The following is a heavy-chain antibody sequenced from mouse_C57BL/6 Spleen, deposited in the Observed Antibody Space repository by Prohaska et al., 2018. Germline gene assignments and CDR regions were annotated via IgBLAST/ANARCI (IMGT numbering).Heavy chain of an antibody. CDR2: IYPVDGDT. D-gene: IGHD2-1*01. V-gene: IGHV1-80*01. CDR3: ARGPLYGNYGAWFAY. J-gene: IGHJ3*01. CDR1: GYAFSSYW. Sequence: KASGYAFSSYWMNWVKQRPGKGLEWIGQIYPVDGDTNYNGKCKGKATLTADKSSSTAYMQLSSLTSEDSAVYFCARGPLYGNYGAWFAYWGQGTLVTVSA.